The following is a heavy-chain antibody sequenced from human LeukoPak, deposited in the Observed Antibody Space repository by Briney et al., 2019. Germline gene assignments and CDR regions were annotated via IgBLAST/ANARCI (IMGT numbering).Heavy chain of an antibody. CDR2: ISSSSSYV. D-gene: IGHD3-22*01. CDR3: AKEGTLYHYDRIPY. J-gene: IGHJ4*02. CDR1: GFTFSSYS. V-gene: IGHV3-21*04. Sequence: GGSLRLSCAASGFTFSSYSMNWVRQAPGKGLEWVSSISSSSSYVYYADSVKGRFTISRDNSKNTLYLQMNSLRAEDTAVYYCAKEGTLYHYDRIPYWGQGTLVTVSS.